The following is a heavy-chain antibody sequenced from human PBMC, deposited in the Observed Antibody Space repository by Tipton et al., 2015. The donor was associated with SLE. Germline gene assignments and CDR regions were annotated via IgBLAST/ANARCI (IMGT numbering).Heavy chain of an antibody. CDR3: ARPRRDGWRGGHWFDP. Sequence: TLSLTCAVSGYSISSGYYWGWIRQPPGKVLEWIGRFYYSGSTYYNPSLKSRVTISVDTSKNQFSLKLSSVTAADTAVYYCARPRRDGWRGGHWFDPWGQGTLVTVSS. D-gene: IGHD3-10*01. J-gene: IGHJ5*02. CDR2: FYYSGST. CDR1: GYSISSGYY. V-gene: IGHV4-38-2*01.